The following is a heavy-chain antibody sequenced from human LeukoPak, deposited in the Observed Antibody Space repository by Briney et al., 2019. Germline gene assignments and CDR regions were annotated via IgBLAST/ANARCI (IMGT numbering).Heavy chain of an antibody. D-gene: IGHD3-9*01. CDR2: SNAGNGNT. CDR3: ARVGFYDILTGYYLDDY. CDR1: GYTFTSYA. J-gene: IGHJ4*02. Sequence: ASVKVSCKASGYTFTSYAMHWVRQAPGQRLEWMGWSNAGNGNTKYSQEFQGRVTITRDTSASTAYMELSSLRSDDTAVYYCARVGFYDILTGYYLDDYWGQGTLVTVSS. V-gene: IGHV1-3*02.